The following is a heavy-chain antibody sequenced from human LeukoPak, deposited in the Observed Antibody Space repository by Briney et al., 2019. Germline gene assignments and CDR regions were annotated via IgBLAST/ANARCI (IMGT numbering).Heavy chain of an antibody. Sequence: GGSLRLSCAASGFTFGPYWMGWARQGPGKGLQWVASINRDGSEKHPVDSVKGRFTISRDNAKNSVYLQMTGLTVDDTAVYYCVRDVDIWGQGTLVTVSS. V-gene: IGHV3-7*01. CDR2: INRDGSEK. CDR1: GFTFGPYW. CDR3: VRDVDI. J-gene: IGHJ4*02. D-gene: IGHD5-24*01.